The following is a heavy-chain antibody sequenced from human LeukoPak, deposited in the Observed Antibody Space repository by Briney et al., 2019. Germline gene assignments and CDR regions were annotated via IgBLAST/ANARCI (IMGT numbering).Heavy chain of an antibody. Sequence: GGSLRLSCAASGFSFSNYWMHWVRQAPGKGLVWVSRINSDGSSTTYADSVKGRFTTSRDNSKNTLYLQMNSLRAEDTAVYYCAKDDSNTWSAFDYWGQGTLVTVSS. CDR1: GFSFSNYW. D-gene: IGHD6-13*01. J-gene: IGHJ4*02. V-gene: IGHV3-74*01. CDR3: AKDDSNTWSAFDY. CDR2: INSDGSST.